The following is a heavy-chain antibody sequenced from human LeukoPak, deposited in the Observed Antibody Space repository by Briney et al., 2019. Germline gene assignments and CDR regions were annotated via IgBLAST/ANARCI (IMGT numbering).Heavy chain of an antibody. CDR3: ARPDSSGSYSHYYYYYGMDV. CDR1: GYTFTGYY. CDR2: VNPNSGGT. J-gene: IGHJ6*02. V-gene: IGHV1-2*02. D-gene: IGHD1-26*01. Sequence: ASVTVSCKPSGYTFTGYYMHWVRQAPGQPLEWMGWVNPNSGGTNYAQKFQGRVTMTRDTSISTAYMELSRLRSDDTAVYYCARPDSSGSYSHYYYYYGMDVWGQGTTVTVSS.